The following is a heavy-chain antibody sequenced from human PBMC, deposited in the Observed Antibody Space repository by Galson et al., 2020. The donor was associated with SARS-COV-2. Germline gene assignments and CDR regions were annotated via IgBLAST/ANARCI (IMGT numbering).Heavy chain of an antibody. Sequence: TGGSLRLSCAASGFTFSSYGMHWVRQAPGKGLEWVAVISYDGSNKYYADSVKGRFTISRDNSKNTLYLQMNSLRAEDTAVYYCAKVRSGSYYGAFDIWGQGTMVTVSS. CDR2: ISYDGSNK. V-gene: IGHV3-30*18. D-gene: IGHD1-26*01. CDR1: GFTFSSYG. CDR3: AKVRSGSYYGAFDI. J-gene: IGHJ3*02.